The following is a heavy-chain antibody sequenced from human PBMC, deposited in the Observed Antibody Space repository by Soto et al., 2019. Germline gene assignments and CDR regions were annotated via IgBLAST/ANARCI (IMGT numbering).Heavy chain of an antibody. CDR3: ARGRKAYCGGDCYSVGRTQYYFDY. J-gene: IGHJ4*02. CDR1: GGSISSSNW. D-gene: IGHD2-21*02. Sequence: PSEILSLTCAVSGGSISSSNWWSWVRQPPGKGLEWIGEIYHSGSTNYNPSLKSRVTISVDKSKNQFSLKLSSVTAADTAVYYCARGRKAYCGGDCYSVGRTQYYFDYWGQGTLVTVSS. V-gene: IGHV4-4*02. CDR2: IYHSGST.